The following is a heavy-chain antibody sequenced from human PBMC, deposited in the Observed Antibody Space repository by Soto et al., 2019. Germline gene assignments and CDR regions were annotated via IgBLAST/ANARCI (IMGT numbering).Heavy chain of an antibody. V-gene: IGHV1-18*01. Sequence: QVQLVQSGAEVKKPGASVKVSCRASGYSFTTYPITWVRQAPGQGLEWMGWVSTYNGNTNYAQGLQGRVSMTTDTSTSTAYLELRNLRSDDTAVYYCAREVSGWDFDNWGQGTPVTVSS. D-gene: IGHD6-19*01. J-gene: IGHJ4*02. CDR1: GYSFTTYP. CDR2: VSTYNGNT. CDR3: AREVSGWDFDN.